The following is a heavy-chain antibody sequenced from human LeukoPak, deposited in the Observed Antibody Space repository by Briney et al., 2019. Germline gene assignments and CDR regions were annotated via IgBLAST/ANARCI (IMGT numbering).Heavy chain of an antibody. Sequence: SETLSLTCTVSGGSISSYYWSWSRQPPGKGLELMGYIYYSCSTNYNPSLKSPVTISVDTSTNQFSLKLSSVTAADTAVYYCARGGDYYSGMDVWGQGTTVPVSS. V-gene: IGHV4-59*01. D-gene: IGHD3-10*01. CDR2: IYYSCST. J-gene: IGHJ6*02. CDR3: ARGGDYYSGMDV. CDR1: GGSISSYY.